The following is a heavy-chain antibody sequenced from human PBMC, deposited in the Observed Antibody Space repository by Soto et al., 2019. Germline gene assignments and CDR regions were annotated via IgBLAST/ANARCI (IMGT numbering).Heavy chain of an antibody. J-gene: IGHJ5*02. Sequence: SETLSLTCTVSGASISNCYWTWIGQPPGAGLEWIGHMYHTGTTYYNPSLKSRITMSVDTSKNQFSLKLSSVTAADTAVYYCARELFGRSVWFDPWGQGTLVTVSS. CDR2: MYHTGTT. D-gene: IGHD3-10*01. V-gene: IGHV4-59*01. CDR3: ARELFGRSVWFDP. CDR1: GASISNCY.